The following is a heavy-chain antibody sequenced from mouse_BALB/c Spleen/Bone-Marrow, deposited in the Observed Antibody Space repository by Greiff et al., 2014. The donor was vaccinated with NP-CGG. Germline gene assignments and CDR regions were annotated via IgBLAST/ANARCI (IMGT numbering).Heavy chain of an antibody. CDR2: ISGGGSYT. Sequence: EVKLEESGGGLVKSGGSLKLSCAASGFTFNNYGMSWVRQTPEKRLGWVATISGGGSYTFYPDSVKGRFTISRDNAKNDLYLKLSSLRSEDTALYYCARHAYYDQTEVSFVYWGQGTLVTVSA. D-gene: IGHD2-4*01. CDR1: GFTFNNYG. CDR3: ARHAYYDQTEVSFVY. V-gene: IGHV5-9-2*01. J-gene: IGHJ3*01.